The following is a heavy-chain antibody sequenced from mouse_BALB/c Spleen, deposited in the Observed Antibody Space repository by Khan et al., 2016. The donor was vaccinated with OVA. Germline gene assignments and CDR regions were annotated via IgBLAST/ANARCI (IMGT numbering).Heavy chain of an antibody. J-gene: IGHJ3*01. Sequence: QIQLVQSGAELARPGASVKMSCKASGYTFTTYTIHWVKQRPGQGLEWIGYIIPTNDYTNYNQKFKDRATLTADKSSSTAYMQLNSLTSEDSAVLYGAREGAYDRADGGFAYWGQGTLVTVSA. V-gene: IGHV1-4*01. CDR2: IIPTNDYT. CDR1: GYTFTTYT. D-gene: IGHD2-14*01. CDR3: AREGAYDRADGGFAY.